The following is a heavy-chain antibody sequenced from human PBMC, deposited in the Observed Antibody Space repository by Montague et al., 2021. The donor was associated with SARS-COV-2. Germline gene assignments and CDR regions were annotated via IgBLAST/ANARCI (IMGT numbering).Heavy chain of an antibody. J-gene: IGHJ6*02. CDR2: ISHSGST. CDR1: GGSFSGYY. CDR3: ARGRRILLWFGELLSGGYYYGMDA. V-gene: IGHV4-34*01. Sequence: SETLSLTCAVYGGSFSGYYWSWIRQPPGKGLEWIGEISHSGSTNYNPSLKSRVTISVDTSKNQLSLKLSSVTAADTAAYYCARGRRILLWFGELLSGGYYYGMDAWGQGTTVTVSS. D-gene: IGHD3-10*01.